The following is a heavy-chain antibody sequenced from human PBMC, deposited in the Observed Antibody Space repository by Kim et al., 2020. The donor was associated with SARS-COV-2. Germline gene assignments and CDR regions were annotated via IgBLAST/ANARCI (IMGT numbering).Heavy chain of an antibody. CDR2: ISYDGSNK. J-gene: IGHJ6*02. V-gene: IGHV3-30*18. CDR1: GFTFSSYG. CDR3: AKETLSYYGMDV. Sequence: GGSLRLSCAASGFTFSSYGMHWVRQAPGKGLEWVAVISYDGSNKYYADSVKGRFTISRDNSKNTLYLQMNSLRAEDTAVYYCAKETLSYYGMDVWGQGTTVTVSS.